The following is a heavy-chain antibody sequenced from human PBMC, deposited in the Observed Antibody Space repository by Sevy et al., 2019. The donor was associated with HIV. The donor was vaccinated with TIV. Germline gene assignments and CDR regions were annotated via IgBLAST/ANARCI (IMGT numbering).Heavy chain of an antibody. CDR2: IIPRVGLT. J-gene: IGHJ4*02. CDR1: GGSLSNYG. V-gene: IGHV1-69*10. Sequence: ASVKVYCKASGGSLSNYGMNWVRQAPGQGLEWTGGIIPRVGLTNYAQKFQDRVTITADESTNTVYIEVRRLTSEDTGVYYCASVRPCGGDCYYFDSWGQGTLVTVSS. D-gene: IGHD2-21*01. CDR3: ASVRPCGGDCYYFDS.